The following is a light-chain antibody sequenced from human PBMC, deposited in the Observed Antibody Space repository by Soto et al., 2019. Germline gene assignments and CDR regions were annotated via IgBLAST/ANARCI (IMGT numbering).Light chain of an antibody. CDR1: SSDVRSNNL. CDR2: EGN. CDR3: CSYAGSSSFGV. J-gene: IGLJ2*01. V-gene: IGLV2-23*03. Sequence: QSALTQPASVSGSPGQSITISCTGTSSDVRSNNLVSWYQQHPGKVPKLIIYEGNKRPSGVSNRFFGSKSGNTASLTISGLQAEDEADYYCCSYAGSSSFGVFGGGTKLTVL.